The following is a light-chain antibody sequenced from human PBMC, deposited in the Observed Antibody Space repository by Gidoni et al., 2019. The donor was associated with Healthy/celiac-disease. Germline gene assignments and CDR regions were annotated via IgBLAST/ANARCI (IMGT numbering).Light chain of an antibody. CDR2: GAS. V-gene: IGKV3-15*01. Sequence: EIVMTQSPATRSVSPGDRATLSCRASQSVSSNLAWYQQKPGQAPRLLIYGASTRATGIPARFSGSGSGTEFTLTISSLQSEDFAVYYCQQYNNWPPLTFGPGTKVDIK. CDR3: QQYNNWPPLT. J-gene: IGKJ3*01. CDR1: QSVSSN.